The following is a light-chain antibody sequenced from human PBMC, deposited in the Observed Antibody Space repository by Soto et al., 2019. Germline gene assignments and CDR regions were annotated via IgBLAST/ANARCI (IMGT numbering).Light chain of an antibody. CDR2: HAS. CDR1: QGISNY. CDR3: QQYTSYPLT. V-gene: IGKV1-16*01. J-gene: IGKJ4*01. Sequence: SPSQVPAWASDSQNLTCRASQGISNYVAWYQQKPGTAPKVLIYHASNLQSGVPSRFSGSGSGTEFTLTISSLQPEDFASFYCQQYTSYPLTFGGVAKADIK.